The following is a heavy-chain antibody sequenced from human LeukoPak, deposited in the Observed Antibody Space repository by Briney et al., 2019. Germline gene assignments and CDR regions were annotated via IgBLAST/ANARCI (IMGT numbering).Heavy chain of an antibody. CDR3: ARGGYYGSGNDFRFDP. J-gene: IGHJ5*02. CDR1: GGSISSGSYY. V-gene: IGHV4-61*02. Sequence: SETLSLTCTVSGGSISSGSYYWSWIRQTAGKGLEWIGRISTSGSTDYNPSLKSRVTISVETSKNQFSLKLKSVTAADTAVYYCARGGYYGSGNDFRFDPWGQGTLVTVSS. D-gene: IGHD3-10*01. CDR2: ISTSGST.